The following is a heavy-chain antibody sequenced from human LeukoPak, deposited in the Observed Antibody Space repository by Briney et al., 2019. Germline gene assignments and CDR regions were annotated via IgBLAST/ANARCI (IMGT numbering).Heavy chain of an antibody. Sequence: PGGSLRLSCAASGFTFSSYAMSWVRQAPGKGLEWVSAISGSGGSTYYADSVKGRFTISRDNSKNTLYLQMNSLRAEDTAVYYCAKGIFGVVISGRDYWGQGTLVTVSS. D-gene: IGHD3-3*01. V-gene: IGHV3-23*01. CDR3: AKGIFGVVISGRDY. CDR1: GFTFSSYA. J-gene: IGHJ4*02. CDR2: ISGSGGST.